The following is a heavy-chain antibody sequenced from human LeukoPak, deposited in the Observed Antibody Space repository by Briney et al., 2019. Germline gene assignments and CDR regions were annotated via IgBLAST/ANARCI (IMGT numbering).Heavy chain of an antibody. CDR1: GGSISSSSYY. CDR2: IYYSGST. CDR3: ARGTYYYDSSGYYFPKRYFDY. Sequence: SETLSLTCTVSGGSISSSSYYWGWIRQPPGKGLEWIGSIYYSGSTYYNPSLKSRVTISVDTSKNQFSLKLSSVTAADTAVYYCARGTYYYDSSGYYFPKRYFDYWGQGTLVTVSS. J-gene: IGHJ4*02. V-gene: IGHV4-39*01. D-gene: IGHD3-22*01.